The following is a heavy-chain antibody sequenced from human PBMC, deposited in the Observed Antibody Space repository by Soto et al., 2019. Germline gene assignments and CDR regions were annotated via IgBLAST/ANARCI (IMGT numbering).Heavy chain of an antibody. V-gene: IGHV3-9*01. CDR1: GFRFEQYV. D-gene: IGHD3-10*01. CDR3: LKDAPNGSIDD. CDR2: VSPTGDTV. J-gene: IGHJ4*02. Sequence: VQVVASGGGLVQPGRSLRLSCAVSGFRFEQYVMHWVRQGPGKGLECVSTVSPTGDTVAYADSVEGRFTVSRDNAKNSLYLQVHILKGDDTAFYYCLKDAPNGSIDDWGQGTLVTVSS.